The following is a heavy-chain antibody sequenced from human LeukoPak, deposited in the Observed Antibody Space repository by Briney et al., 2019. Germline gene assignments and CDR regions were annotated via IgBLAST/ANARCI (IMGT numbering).Heavy chain of an antibody. V-gene: IGHV1-2*02. Sequence: ASVKVSRKASGYTFTGYYMHWVRQAPGQGLEWMGWINPNSGGTNYAQKFQGRVTMTRDTSISTAYMELSRLRSDDTAVYYCARDVGIHCSSTSCPVYYYYGMDVWGQGTTVTVSS. D-gene: IGHD2-2*01. CDR2: INPNSGGT. J-gene: IGHJ6*02. CDR3: ARDVGIHCSSTSCPVYYYYGMDV. CDR1: GYTFTGYY.